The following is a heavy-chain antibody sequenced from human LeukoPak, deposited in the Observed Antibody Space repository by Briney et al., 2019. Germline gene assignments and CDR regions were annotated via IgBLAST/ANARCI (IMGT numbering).Heavy chain of an antibody. Sequence: SETLSLTCTVSGGSISSSSYYWGWIRQPPGKGLEWIGSIYYSGSTYYNPSLKSRVTISVDTSKNQFSLKLSSVTAADTAVYYCATRPSGYCSGGSCYADYWGQGTLVSVSS. CDR3: ATRPSGYCSGGSCYADY. V-gene: IGHV4-39*07. J-gene: IGHJ4*02. D-gene: IGHD2-15*01. CDR2: IYYSGST. CDR1: GGSISSSSYY.